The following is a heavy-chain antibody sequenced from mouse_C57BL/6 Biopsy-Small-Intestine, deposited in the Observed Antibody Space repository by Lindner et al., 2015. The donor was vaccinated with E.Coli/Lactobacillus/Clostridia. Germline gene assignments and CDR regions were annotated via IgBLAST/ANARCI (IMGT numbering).Heavy chain of an antibody. CDR3: ADFDYDAGVFDY. V-gene: IGHV1-82*01. J-gene: IGHJ2*01. Sequence: VQLQESGPELVRPGASVKISCKASGNAFSRSWMNWVKQRPGKGLEWIGRIFLGDGTTNYNGKFKGKATLIADKSSSTAYMQLSSLTSEDSAVYFCADFDYDAGVFDYWGQGTTLTVSS. CDR2: IFLGDGTT. CDR1: GNAFSRSW. D-gene: IGHD2-4*01.